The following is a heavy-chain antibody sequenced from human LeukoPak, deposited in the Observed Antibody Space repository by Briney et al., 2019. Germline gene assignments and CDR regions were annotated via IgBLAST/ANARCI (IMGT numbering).Heavy chain of an antibody. J-gene: IGHJ4*02. Sequence: GGSLRLSCAASGFTVSSDSMSWVCQAPGKGLEWVSVIYSGGHTYYAGSVKGRFTISRDNSKNTLYLQMNSLRAEDTAVYYCARGSQIAAAGILDYWGQGTLVTVSS. D-gene: IGHD6-13*01. V-gene: IGHV3-53*01. CDR1: GFTVSSDS. CDR2: IYSGGHT. CDR3: ARGSQIAAAGILDY.